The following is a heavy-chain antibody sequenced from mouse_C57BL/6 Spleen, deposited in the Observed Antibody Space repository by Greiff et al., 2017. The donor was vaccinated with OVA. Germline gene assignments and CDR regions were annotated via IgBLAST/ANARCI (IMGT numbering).Heavy chain of an antibody. V-gene: IGHV5-4*01. Sequence: EVQLVESGGGLVKPGGSLKLSCAASGFTFSSYAMSWVRQTPEKRLEWVATISDGGSYTYYPDNVKGRVTISRDNAKNNLYLQMSHLKSEDTAMYYCASQLTGTSWFAYWGQGTLVTVSA. J-gene: IGHJ3*01. D-gene: IGHD4-1*01. CDR3: ASQLTGTSWFAY. CDR1: GFTFSSYA. CDR2: ISDGGSYT.